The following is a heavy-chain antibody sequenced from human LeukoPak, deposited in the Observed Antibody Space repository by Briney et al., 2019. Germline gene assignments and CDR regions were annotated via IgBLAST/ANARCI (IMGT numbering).Heavy chain of an antibody. Sequence: PSETLSLTCAVYGGSFSGYYWSWIRQSPGKGLEWIGEINHSGSTNYNPSLKSRVTISVDTSKNQFSLKLSSVTAADTAVYYCARGAAAVGYWGQGTLVTVSS. CDR2: INHSGST. J-gene: IGHJ4*02. CDR1: GGSFSGYY. D-gene: IGHD6-13*01. CDR3: ARGAAAVGY. V-gene: IGHV4-34*01.